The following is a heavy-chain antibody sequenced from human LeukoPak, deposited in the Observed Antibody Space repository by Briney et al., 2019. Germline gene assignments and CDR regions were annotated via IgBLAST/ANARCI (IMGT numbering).Heavy chain of an antibody. D-gene: IGHD5-18*01. CDR1: GGSISSYY. CDR2: IYYSGST. J-gene: IGHJ4*02. V-gene: IGHV4-59*12. CDR3: AKGGDTSMGIDY. Sequence: KSSETLSLTCTVSGGSISSYYWSWIRQPPGKGLEWIGYIYYSGSTNYNPSLKSRVTISVDTSKNQFSLKLSSVTAADTAVYYCAKGGDTSMGIDYWGQGTLVTVSS.